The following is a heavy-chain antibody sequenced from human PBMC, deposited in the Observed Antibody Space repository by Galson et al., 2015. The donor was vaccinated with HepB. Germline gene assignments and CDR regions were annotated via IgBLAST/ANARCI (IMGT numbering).Heavy chain of an antibody. CDR1: GFAFDHYR. V-gene: IGHV3-30*18. J-gene: IGHJ6*02. D-gene: IGHD3-10*01. CDR2: ISYDGSNK. Sequence: SLRLSCAASGFAFDHYRIHWVRQAPGKGLEWVAVISYDGSNKYYADSVKGRFTISRDNSKNTLYLQMNSLRAEDTAVYYCAKDIARFGELSKFLYYYYGMDVWGQGTTVTVSS. CDR3: AKDIARFGELSKFLYYYYGMDV.